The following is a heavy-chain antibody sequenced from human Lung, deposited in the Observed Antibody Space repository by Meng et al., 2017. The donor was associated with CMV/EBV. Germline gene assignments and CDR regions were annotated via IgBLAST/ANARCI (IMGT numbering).Heavy chain of an antibody. CDR3: ARAEADTGNFDY. V-gene: IGHV4-4*07. D-gene: IGHD6-19*01. CDR1: GGSISSYY. J-gene: IGHJ4*02. Sequence: QGHRQESGPGLVKPSETLSLTCTVSGGSISSYYWSWIRQSAGKGLEWIGRIYTSGTTIYNPSLKSRLTLSLDTSKNQFSLKLNSVTAADTAVYYCARAEADTGNFDYWGQGTLVTVSS. CDR2: IYTSGTT.